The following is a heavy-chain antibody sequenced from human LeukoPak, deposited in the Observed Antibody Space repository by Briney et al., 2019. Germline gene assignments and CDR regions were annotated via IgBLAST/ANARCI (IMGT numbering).Heavy chain of an antibody. CDR2: IYDTGST. J-gene: IGHJ4*02. CDR1: GDSIRSNNYY. Sequence: SETLSLTCTVSGDSIRSNNYYWGWIRQPPGKGLEWIGSIYDTGSTFYNPSLKSRVIISVDTPKNQFSLKLSSVTAADTAVYYCQSRFLEWLLDYWGQGTLVTVSS. D-gene: IGHD3-3*01. V-gene: IGHV4-39*01. CDR3: QSRFLEWLLDY.